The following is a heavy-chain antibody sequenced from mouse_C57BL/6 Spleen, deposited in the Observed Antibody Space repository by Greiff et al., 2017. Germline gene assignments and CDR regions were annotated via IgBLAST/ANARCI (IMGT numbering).Heavy chain of an antibody. CDR2: INPSSGYT. V-gene: IGHV1-7*01. D-gene: IGHD1-1*01. CDR1: GYTFTSYW. CDR3: ARGVRGSSYDYAMDY. J-gene: IGHJ4*01. Sequence: QVQLKESGAELAKPGASVKLSCKASGYTFTSYWMHWVKQRPGQGLEWIGYINPSSGYTKYNQKFKDKATLTADQSSSTAYMQLSSLTYEDSAVYYCARGVRGSSYDYAMDYWGQGTSVTVSS.